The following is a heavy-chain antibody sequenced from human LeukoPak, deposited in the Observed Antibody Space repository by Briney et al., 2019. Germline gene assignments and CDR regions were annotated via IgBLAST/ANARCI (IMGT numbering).Heavy chain of an antibody. CDR3: ARGGYSYGHDY. CDR2: INGDGSRT. CDR1: GFTLRSYW. Sequence: PGGSLRLSCAASGFTLRSYWMHWVRQAPGKGLVWVSQINGDGSRTAYADSVKGRFTISRDNAKNTLYLQMNSLRAEDTAVYYCARGGYSYGHDYWGQGTLVTVSS. J-gene: IGHJ4*02. V-gene: IGHV3-74*01. D-gene: IGHD5-18*01.